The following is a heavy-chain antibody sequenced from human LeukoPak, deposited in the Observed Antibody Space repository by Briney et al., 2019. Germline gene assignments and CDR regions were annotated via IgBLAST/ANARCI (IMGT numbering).Heavy chain of an antibody. CDR3: VRGGVGITGLDS. Sequence: GGSLRLSCAASGFTFTPYWMYWVRQPPGKGLMWVSRINSDGSTTTYADFVQGRFTISRDNAKSTLYLQMNSLRAEDTAVYYCVRGGVGITGLDSWGQGTLVTVSS. V-gene: IGHV3-74*01. D-gene: IGHD3-22*01. CDR2: INSDGSTT. CDR1: GFTFTPYW. J-gene: IGHJ4*02.